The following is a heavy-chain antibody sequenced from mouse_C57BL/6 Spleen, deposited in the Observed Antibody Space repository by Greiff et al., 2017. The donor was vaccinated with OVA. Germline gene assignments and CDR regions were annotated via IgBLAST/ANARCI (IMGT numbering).Heavy chain of an antibody. D-gene: IGHD6-1*01. V-gene: IGHV1-59*01. Sequence: VQLQQSGAELVRPGTSVKLSCKASGYTFTSYWMHWVKQRPGQGLEWIGVIDPSDSYTNYNQKFKGKATLTVDTSSSTAYMQLSSLTSEDSAVYYCARKPFSYWGQGTTLTVSS. CDR2: IDPSDSYT. CDR3: ARKPFSY. J-gene: IGHJ2*01. CDR1: GYTFTSYW.